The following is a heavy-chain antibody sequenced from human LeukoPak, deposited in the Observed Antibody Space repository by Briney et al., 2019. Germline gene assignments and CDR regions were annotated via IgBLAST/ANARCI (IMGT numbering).Heavy chain of an antibody. CDR2: IYDSRTT. J-gene: IGHJ4*02. V-gene: IGHV4-31*03. Sequence: SQTLPLTCTVSADSISNGCYYWSGIRLHPGKVLQRVGYIYDSRTTYYSPALQSRVSISVDTSDNKFSLKLKSLTAADTAGYYCARGGDRRVFDYWGEGTLVTLSS. D-gene: IGHD1-14*01. CDR3: ARGGDRRVFDY. CDR1: ADSISNGCYY.